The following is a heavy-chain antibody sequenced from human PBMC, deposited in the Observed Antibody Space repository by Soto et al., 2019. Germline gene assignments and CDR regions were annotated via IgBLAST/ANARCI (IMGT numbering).Heavy chain of an antibody. CDR3: ATAEDDSSTYVGYFDY. J-gene: IGHJ4*02. V-gene: IGHV3-30*03. CDR1: GFTFSDYG. CDR2: ISYDGTTQ. D-gene: IGHD3-22*01. Sequence: PGGSLRLSCAASGFTFSDYGMHWVRQAPCKGPEWLAVISYDGTTQHYAYSVKGRFTISRDNFKNTLQLQINSLRGEDTAVYYCATAEDDSSTYVGYFDYWGQGTMVTVSS.